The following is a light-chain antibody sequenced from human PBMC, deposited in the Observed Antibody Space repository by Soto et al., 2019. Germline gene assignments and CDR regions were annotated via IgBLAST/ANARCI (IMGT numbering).Light chain of an antibody. CDR3: QQYHTSSIT. V-gene: IGKV1-5*01. Sequence: SQMTQSPSTLSASVGDRVPITCRASQTISSWLAWYQQKPGKAPNLLIYDASTLERGVPSRFSGTGSGTEFTLTIDRLQPDDFATYYCQQYHTSSITLGQGTRLENK. CDR2: DAS. CDR1: QTISSW. J-gene: IGKJ5*01.